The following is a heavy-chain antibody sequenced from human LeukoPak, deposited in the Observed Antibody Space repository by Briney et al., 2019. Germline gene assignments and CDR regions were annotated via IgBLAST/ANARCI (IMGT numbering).Heavy chain of an antibody. CDR1: GFTFSSYG. V-gene: IGHV3-30*18. CDR3: AKDLIPKAPRRGYSYGGDY. CDR2: ISYDGSNK. J-gene: IGHJ4*02. D-gene: IGHD5-18*01. Sequence: GRSLRLSCAASGFTFSSYGMHWVRQAPGKGLEWEAVISYDGSNKYYADSVKGRFTISRDNSKNTLYLQMNSLRAEDTAVYYCAKDLIPKAPRRGYSYGGDYWGQGTLVTVSS.